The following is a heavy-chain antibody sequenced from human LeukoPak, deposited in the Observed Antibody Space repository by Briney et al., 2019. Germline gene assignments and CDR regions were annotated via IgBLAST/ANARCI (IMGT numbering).Heavy chain of an antibody. CDR1: GFTFDDYG. D-gene: IGHD6-6*01. Sequence: GGSLRLSCAASGFTFDDYGMSWVRQAPGKGLEWVSGINWNGGSTGYADSVKGRSTISRDNAKNSLYLQMNSLRAEDTAVYYCAREGSSDYYYYMDVWGKGTTVTVSS. J-gene: IGHJ6*03. CDR3: AREGSSDYYYYMDV. CDR2: INWNGGST. V-gene: IGHV3-20*04.